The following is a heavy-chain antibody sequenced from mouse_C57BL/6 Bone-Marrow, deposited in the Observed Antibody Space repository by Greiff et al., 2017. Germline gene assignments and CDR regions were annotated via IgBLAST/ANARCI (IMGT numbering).Heavy chain of an antibody. CDR1: GYTFTNYW. J-gene: IGHJ1*03. Sequence: VQLQQSGAELVRPGTSVKMSCKASGYTFTNYWIGWAQQRPGHGLEWIGDIYPGGGYTNYNEKFKGKATLTADKSSSTAYMQFSSLTSEDSAIYYCARKRSYWYFDVWGTGTTVTVSS. CDR3: ARKRSYWYFDV. V-gene: IGHV1-63*01. CDR2: IYPGGGYT.